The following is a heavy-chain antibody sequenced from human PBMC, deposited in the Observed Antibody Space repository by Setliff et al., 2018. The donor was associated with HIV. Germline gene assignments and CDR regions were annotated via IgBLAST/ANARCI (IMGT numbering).Heavy chain of an antibody. V-gene: IGHV3-7*01. Sequence: GSLRLSCAVSGFTFNNYWIVWVRQAPGKGLEWVANIDQDGSHKYYVDSVKGRFTISRDNAKNSLYLQMNSLRLEDTAVYYCARGQIGYGDYALNWFDPWGQGTLDTVSS. J-gene: IGHJ5*02. CDR2: IDQDGSHK. CDR1: GFTFNNYW. CDR3: ARGQIGYGDYALNWFDP. D-gene: IGHD4-17*01.